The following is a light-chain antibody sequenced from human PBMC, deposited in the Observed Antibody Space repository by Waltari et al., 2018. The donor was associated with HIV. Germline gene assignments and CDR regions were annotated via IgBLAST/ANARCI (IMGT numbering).Light chain of an antibody. Sequence: QSVLTQPPSASGTPGQRVTISCSGSSSNTGRTSVSCYQHLPGTAPKLLIYNNNQRPSGVPDRFSGSKSGTSASLAISGLQSEDEAEYFCAAWDDSLTGPYVFGTGTKVTVL. J-gene: IGLJ1*01. CDR2: NNN. V-gene: IGLV1-44*01. CDR3: AAWDDSLTGPYV. CDR1: SSNTGRTS.